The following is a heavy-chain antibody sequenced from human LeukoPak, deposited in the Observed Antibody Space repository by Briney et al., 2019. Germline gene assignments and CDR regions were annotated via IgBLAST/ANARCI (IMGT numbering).Heavy chain of an antibody. J-gene: IGHJ3*02. D-gene: IGHD6-19*01. V-gene: IGHV3-49*03. CDR3: ASSMWQWLAQDAFGI. Sequence: GGSLRLSCTASGFTFGDYCMIWLRQAPGKGLEWVGLIRSKAYTGTPEYAASVKGRFTISRDDSKSIAYLQMNTLEAEDTAWCYCASSMWQWLAQDAFGIWGQGTMVTVSS. CDR1: GFTFGDYC. CDR2: IRSKAYTGTP.